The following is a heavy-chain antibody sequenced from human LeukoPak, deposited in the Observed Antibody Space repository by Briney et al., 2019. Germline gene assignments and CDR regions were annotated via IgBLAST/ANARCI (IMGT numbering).Heavy chain of an antibody. CDR1: GFTFDDYA. D-gene: IGHD1-26*01. V-gene: IGHV3-9*01. J-gene: IGHJ4*02. CDR2: ISWNSGSI. CDR3: AKDTAPLGATKEFDH. Sequence: GGSLRLSCAASGFTFDDYAMHWVRQAPGKGLEWVSGISWNSGSIGYADSVKGRFTISRDNAKNSLYLQMNSLRAEDTALYYCAKDTAPLGATKEFDHWGQGTLVTVSS.